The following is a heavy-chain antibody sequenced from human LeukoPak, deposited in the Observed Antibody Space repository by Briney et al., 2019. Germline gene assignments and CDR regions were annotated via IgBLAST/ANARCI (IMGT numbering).Heavy chain of an antibody. CDR2: ISDSDYTT. Sequence: GGSLRLSCAASGFTFSSYAMSWVRQAPGKGLEWVSTISDSDYTTYYADSVKGRFTISRDNSKNTLYLQMNSLRAEDTAVYYCASSHSSSSSFPDYWGQGTLVTVSS. CDR3: ASSHSSSSSFPDY. V-gene: IGHV3-23*01. J-gene: IGHJ4*02. CDR1: GFTFSSYA. D-gene: IGHD6-6*01.